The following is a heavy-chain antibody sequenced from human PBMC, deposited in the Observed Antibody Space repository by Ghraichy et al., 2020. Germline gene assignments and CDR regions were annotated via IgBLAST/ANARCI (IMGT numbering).Heavy chain of an antibody. CDR1: GYTFTDYF. V-gene: IGHV1-2*02. Sequence: GESLNISCKASGYTFTDYFIHWVRQAPGQGLEWMGWIDPKSGDTKYVQHFEGRVTMTRDTSTTTVHVELRGLRSEDTAVYYCARVFGDWTPSLAYGMDVWGQGTTVTVSS. D-gene: IGHD2-21*02. CDR3: ARVFGDWTPSLAYGMDV. CDR2: IDPKSGDT. J-gene: IGHJ6*02.